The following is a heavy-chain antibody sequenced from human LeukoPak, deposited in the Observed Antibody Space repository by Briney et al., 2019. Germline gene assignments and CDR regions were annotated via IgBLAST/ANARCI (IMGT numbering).Heavy chain of an antibody. V-gene: IGHV3-21*04. CDR2: ISSSSGYI. D-gene: IGHD5-12*01. CDR3: AKDPIVAGGY. CDR1: GFTFSSYS. Sequence: GGSLRLSCAASGFTFSSYSMNWVRQAPGKGLEWVSSISSSSGYINYADSVKGRFTVSRDNAKNTLYLQMESLRDEDTAIYYCAKDPIVAGGYWGQGTLVTVSS. J-gene: IGHJ4*02.